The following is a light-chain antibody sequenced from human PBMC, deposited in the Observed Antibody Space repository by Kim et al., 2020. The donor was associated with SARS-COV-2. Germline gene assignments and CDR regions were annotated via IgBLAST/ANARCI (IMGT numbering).Light chain of an antibody. V-gene: IGKV3-11*01. Sequence: SLTPGERATLPGRASQSVSSYLAWYQQKPGQAPRLLIYDASNRATGIPVRFSGSGSGTDFTLTISSLEPEDFAVYYCQQRSNWLTFGGGTKVDIK. CDR1: QSVSSY. J-gene: IGKJ4*01. CDR3: QQRSNWLT. CDR2: DAS.